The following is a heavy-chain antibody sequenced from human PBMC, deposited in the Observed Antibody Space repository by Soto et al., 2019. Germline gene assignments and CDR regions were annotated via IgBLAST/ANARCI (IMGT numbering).Heavy chain of an antibody. CDR1: GFTFSDHY. CDR2: ISSRSSEI. J-gene: IGHJ4*02. V-gene: IGHV3-11*06. D-gene: IGHD2-15*01. Sequence: PXGSLILSCLVSGFTFSDHYMNWVRQAPGKGLQWVAYISSRSSEINYADPVKGRFTISRDNAKNSVFLHMTSLTAEDTGVYFCARGDGAVGAAIDIWGQGTLVTVSS. CDR3: ARGDGAVGAAIDI.